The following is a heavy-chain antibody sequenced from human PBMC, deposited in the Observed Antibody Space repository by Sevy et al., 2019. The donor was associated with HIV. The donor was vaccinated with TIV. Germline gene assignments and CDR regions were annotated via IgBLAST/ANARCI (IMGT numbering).Heavy chain of an antibody. V-gene: IGHV3-7*01. D-gene: IGHD6-19*01. CDR1: GFTFSSYW. CDR2: IKQDGSEK. Sequence: PGGSLRLSCAASGFTFSSYWMSWVRQAPGKGLEWVANIKQDGSEKYYVDSVKGRFTISRDNAKNSLYLQMNSLRAEDTAVYYCARRSRGGWYHYYYGMDVWGQGTTVTVSS. CDR3: ARRSRGGWYHYYYGMDV. J-gene: IGHJ6*02.